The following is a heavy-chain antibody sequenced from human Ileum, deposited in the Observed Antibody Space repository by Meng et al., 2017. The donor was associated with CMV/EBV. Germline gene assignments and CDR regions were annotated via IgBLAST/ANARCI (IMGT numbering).Heavy chain of an antibody. J-gene: IGHJ4*02. CDR3: AREVVWRTTFGVVTNPPIG. V-gene: IGHV1-69*05. CDR2: IIPIFSTA. CDR1: SSYA. Sequence: SSYAISWVRHAREEVLGWMGRIIPIFSTANNAQMFQGSITITTDESTSTAYMELSSLRSEDTAVYYCAREVVWRTTFGVVTNPPIGWGQGTLVTVSS. D-gene: IGHD3-3*01.